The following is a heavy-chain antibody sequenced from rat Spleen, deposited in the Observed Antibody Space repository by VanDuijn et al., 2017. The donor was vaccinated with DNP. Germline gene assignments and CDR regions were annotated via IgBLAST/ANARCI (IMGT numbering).Heavy chain of an antibody. V-gene: IGHV5-29*01. CDR2: ISYDGGST. Sequence: EVQLVESGGGLVQPGRSLRLSCAASGFTFSNYGMAWVRQAPKKGLEWVAYISYDGGSTYYRDSVKGRFTISRDNAKSTLYLQMDSLRSDDTATYYCARGADGFDYWGQGLMVTVSS. CDR3: ARGADGFDY. J-gene: IGHJ2*01. D-gene: IGHD1-6*01. CDR1: GFTFSNYG.